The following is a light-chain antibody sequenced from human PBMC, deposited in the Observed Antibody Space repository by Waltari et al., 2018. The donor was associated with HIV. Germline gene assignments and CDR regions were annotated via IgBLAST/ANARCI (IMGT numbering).Light chain of an antibody. J-gene: IGLJ2*01. CDR1: NIGNKN. CDR3: QVWDSDSDHVV. Sequence: SYVLTQPPSVSVAPGKTATITCGGNNIGNKNVYWYQQKPGQAPVVVIFYDRDRPSGIPERFSGSSSANMATLTISRVEAGDEADYYCQVWDSDSDHVVFGVGTKLTVL. CDR2: YDR. V-gene: IGLV3-21*04.